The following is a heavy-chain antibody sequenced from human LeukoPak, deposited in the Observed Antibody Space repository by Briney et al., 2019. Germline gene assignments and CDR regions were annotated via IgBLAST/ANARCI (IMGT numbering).Heavy chain of an antibody. V-gene: IGHV3-53*01. CDR3: ATWKNTMVRGVIGFFDY. CDR1: GFTFSSYW. Sequence: PGGSLRLSCAASGFTFSSYWMSWVRQAPGQGLEWVSVIFSGGSTYYADYVKGRCTISRDNSKNTLYIQMNSVRAEDTAVYYCATWKNTMVRGVIGFFDYWGQGTLVTVSS. CDR2: IFSGGST. J-gene: IGHJ4*02. D-gene: IGHD3-10*01.